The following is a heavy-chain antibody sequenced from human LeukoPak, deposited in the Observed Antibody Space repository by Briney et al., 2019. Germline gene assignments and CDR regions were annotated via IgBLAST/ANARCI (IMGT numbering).Heavy chain of an antibody. CDR1: GGSLNGYY. CDR2: INHIGNT. V-gene: IGHV4-34*01. D-gene: IGHD3-10*01. CDR3: ARLGSVGHYNYQYMDI. Sequence: SETLSLTCAVNGGSLNGYYWSWIRQPPGKGLEWIGEINHIGNTNYDPSLRSRVTISVDTSKNQFSLSLTSATAADTAVYFCARLGSVGHYNYQYMDIWGNGTTVTVSS. J-gene: IGHJ6*03.